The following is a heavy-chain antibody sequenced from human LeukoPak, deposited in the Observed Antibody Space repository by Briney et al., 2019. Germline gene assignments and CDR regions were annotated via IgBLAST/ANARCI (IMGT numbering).Heavy chain of an antibody. CDR1: GGSISSYY. V-gene: IGHV4-59*01. Sequence: SETLSLTCTVSGGSISSYYWSWIRQPPGKGLEWIGYIYYSGSTNYNPSLKSRVTISVDTSKNQFSLKLSSVTAADTAVYYCARFYYDSSGLDYWGQGTLVTVSS. J-gene: IGHJ4*02. CDR3: ARFYYDSSGLDY. D-gene: IGHD3-22*01. CDR2: IYYSGST.